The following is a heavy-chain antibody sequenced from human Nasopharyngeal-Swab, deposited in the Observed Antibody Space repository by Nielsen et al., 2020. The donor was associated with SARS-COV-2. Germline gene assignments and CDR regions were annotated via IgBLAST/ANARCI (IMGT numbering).Heavy chain of an antibody. CDR1: GFTFSSYS. Sequence: GGSLRLSCAASGFTFSSYSMNWVRQAAGKGLEWVSYISSSSSTIYYADSVKGRFTISRDNAKNSLYLQMNSLRAEDTAVYYCARENYYDSSGYYLLYYYYYMDVWGKGTTVTVSS. V-gene: IGHV3-48*01. D-gene: IGHD3-22*01. CDR3: ARENYYDSSGYYLLYYYYYMDV. CDR2: ISSSSSTI. J-gene: IGHJ6*03.